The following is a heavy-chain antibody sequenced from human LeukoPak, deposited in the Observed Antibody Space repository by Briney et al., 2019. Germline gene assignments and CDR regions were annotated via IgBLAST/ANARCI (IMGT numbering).Heavy chain of an antibody. CDR1: GGSISSYY. CDR2: MYTSGST. Sequence: SETLSLTCTASGGSISSYYWNWIRQSAGKGLEWIGRMYTSGSTNYNPSLKSRISMLVDTSKNQFSLKLRSVTAADTAVYFCAIDSSGSGGPLDYWGQGILVTVSS. V-gene: IGHV4-4*07. D-gene: IGHD3-22*01. J-gene: IGHJ4*02. CDR3: AIDSSGSGGPLDY.